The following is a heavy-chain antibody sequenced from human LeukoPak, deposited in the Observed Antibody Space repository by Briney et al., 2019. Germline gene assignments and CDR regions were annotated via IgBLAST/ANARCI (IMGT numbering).Heavy chain of an antibody. V-gene: IGHV3-30-3*01. CDR2: ISYDGSNK. CDR3: AREGDDAFDI. Sequence: GRSLRLSCAASGFTFSNYAMHWVRQAPGKGLEWVAVISYDGSNKFYADSLKGRFTVSRDNSKSTLYLRMNSLRGEDTAVYYCAREGDDAFDIWGQGTMVTVSS. J-gene: IGHJ3*02. D-gene: IGHD3-10*01. CDR1: GFTFSNYA.